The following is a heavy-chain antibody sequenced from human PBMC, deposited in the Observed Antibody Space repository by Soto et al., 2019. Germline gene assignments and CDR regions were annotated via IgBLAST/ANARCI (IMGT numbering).Heavy chain of an antibody. CDR1: GFTLSSYG. CDR3: ARDRYSRSPDLDS. D-gene: IGHD6-13*01. V-gene: IGHV3-30*03. J-gene: IGHJ4*02. CDR2: ISYDGSNK. Sequence: QVQLVESGGGVVQPGRSLRLSCAASGFTLSSYGMHWVRQAPGKGLEWVAVISYDGSNKNYADSVKGRFTISRDNSRNTLYLQMNSLGAEDTGVYYWARDRYSRSPDLDSWGQGTLVTVSS.